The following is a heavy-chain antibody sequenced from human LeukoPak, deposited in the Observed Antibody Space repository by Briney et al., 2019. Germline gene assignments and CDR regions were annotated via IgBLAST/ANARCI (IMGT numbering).Heavy chain of an antibody. J-gene: IGHJ4*02. D-gene: IGHD5-24*01. CDR3: ARLGSRDGYKDLSHPTDY. CDR2: IYPGDSDT. CDR1: GYSFTSYW. V-gene: IGHV5-51*01. Sequence: GESLKISCKGSGYSFTSYWIGWVRQMPGKGLEWMGIIYPGDSDTRYSPSFQGQVTISADKSISTAYLQWSSLRSVDTAVYYCARLGSRDGYKDLSHPTDYWGQGTLVTVSS.